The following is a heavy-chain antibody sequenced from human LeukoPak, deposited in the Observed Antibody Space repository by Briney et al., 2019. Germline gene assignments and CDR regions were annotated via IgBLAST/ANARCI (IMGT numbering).Heavy chain of an antibody. J-gene: IGHJ4*02. CDR2: ISYDGSNK. Sequence: GRSLRLSCAASGFTFSSYAMHWVRQAPGKGLEWMAVISYDGSNKYYADSVKGRFTISRDNSKNTLYLQMNSLRAEDTAVYYCAREGSYYYDSSGFGLGFLEYYFDYWGQGTLVTVSS. CDR1: GFTFSSYA. CDR3: AREGSYYYDSSGFGLGFLEYYFDY. D-gene: IGHD3-22*01. V-gene: IGHV3-30-3*01.